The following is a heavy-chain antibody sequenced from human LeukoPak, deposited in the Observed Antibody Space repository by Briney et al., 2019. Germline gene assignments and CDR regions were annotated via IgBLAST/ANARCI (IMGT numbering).Heavy chain of an antibody. V-gene: IGHV3-7*01. CDR1: GFTFSSYW. CDR3: ARDGLGSASDY. J-gene: IGHJ4*02. Sequence: GGSLRLSCAASGFTFSSYWMTWVRQAPGKGLEWVANIKQDGSEEYYVDSVKGRFTISRDSAKNSLYLQMNSLRAEDTAVYYCARDGLGSASDYWGQGTLVTVSS. CDR2: IKQDGSEE. D-gene: IGHD6-19*01.